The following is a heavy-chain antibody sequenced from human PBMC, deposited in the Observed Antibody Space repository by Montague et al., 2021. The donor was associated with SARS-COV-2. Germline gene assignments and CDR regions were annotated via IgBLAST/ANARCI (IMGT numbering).Heavy chain of an antibody. CDR1: GFSFDDYT. CDR2: ITWDGGET. V-gene: IGHV3-43*01. D-gene: IGHD6-13*01. CDR3: VKAVYSSLSPIYFDD. Sequence: SLRLSCAGSGFSFDDYTLHWVRQVPGRGLEWLSLITWDGGETDYADSVKGRFTVSRDNYKNSLYLQMNGLIPEDTAFYYCVKAVYSSLSPIYFDDWGQGTLVTVSS. J-gene: IGHJ4*02.